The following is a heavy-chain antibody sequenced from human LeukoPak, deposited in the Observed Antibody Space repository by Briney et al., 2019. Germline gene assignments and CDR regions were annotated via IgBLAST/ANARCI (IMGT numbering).Heavy chain of an antibody. CDR1: GYTFTSYY. V-gene: IGHV1-2*02. D-gene: IGHD1-1*01. CDR2: INPNSGDT. J-gene: IGHJ4*02. CDR3: ARADWSMLEY. Sequence: ASVKVSCKASGYTFTSYYMHWVRQAPGQGLEWMGWINPNSGDTNFAQKFQGRVTMTRDTSISTVYVELSRLTSDDTAVYYCARADWSMLEYWGQGTLVTVSS.